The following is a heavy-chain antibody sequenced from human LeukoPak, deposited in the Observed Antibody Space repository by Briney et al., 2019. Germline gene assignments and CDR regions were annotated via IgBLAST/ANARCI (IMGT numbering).Heavy chain of an antibody. CDR1: GGSISSYY. J-gene: IGHJ6*02. CDR3: ARGQTRQYQLLIYYYYGMDV. D-gene: IGHD2-2*01. V-gene: IGHV4-59*01. Sequence: PSETLSLTCTVSGGSISSYYWSWIRQPPGKGLEWIGYMYYSGSTNYNPSLKSRVTISVDTSKNQFSLKLSSVTAADTAVYYCARGQTRQYQLLIYYYYGMDVWGQGTTVTVSS. CDR2: MYYSGST.